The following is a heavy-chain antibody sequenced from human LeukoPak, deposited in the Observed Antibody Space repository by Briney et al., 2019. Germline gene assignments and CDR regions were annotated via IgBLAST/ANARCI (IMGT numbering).Heavy chain of an antibody. CDR1: GGSISSSRYY. CDR3: ARDDYNWFDP. Sequence: SETLSLTCTVSGGSISSSRYYWGWIRQPPGKGLEWIGSIYYSGSTYYNPSLTNRVTISVDTTKNQFSLKLTSVTAADTAVYYCARDDYNWFDPWGQGTLVTVAS. V-gene: IGHV4-39*07. J-gene: IGHJ5*02. CDR2: IYYSGST.